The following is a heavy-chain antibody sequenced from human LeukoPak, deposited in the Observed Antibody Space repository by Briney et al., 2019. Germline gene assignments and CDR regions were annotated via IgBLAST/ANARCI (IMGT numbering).Heavy chain of an antibody. CDR1: GFTFSSYG. CDR2: ILYDGTNR. Sequence: GGSLRLSCAASGFTFSSYGMRWVRQAPGKGLEWVAVILYDGTNRNYADSVKGRFTISRDNSKNTLYLQMDSLRVEDTAVYYCAKQTYNTGYYDHWGQGTLVTVSS. V-gene: IGHV3-30*18. J-gene: IGHJ4*02. CDR3: AKQTYNTGYYDH. D-gene: IGHD1-14*01.